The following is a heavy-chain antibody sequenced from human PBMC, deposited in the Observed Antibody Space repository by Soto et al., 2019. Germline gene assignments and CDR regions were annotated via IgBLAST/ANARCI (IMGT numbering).Heavy chain of an antibody. D-gene: IGHD2-15*01. V-gene: IGHV4-59*01. CDR3: ARGPYCSGGSCYNDLYYYYYMDV. CDR2: IYYSGSS. Sequence: TSETLSLTCTVSGGSISSYYWSWIRQPPGKGLEWIGYIYYSGSSNYNPSLKSRVTISVDTSKNQFSLKLSSVTAADTAVYYCARGPYCSGGSCYNDLYYYYYMDVWGKGTTVTSP. J-gene: IGHJ6*03. CDR1: GGSISSYY.